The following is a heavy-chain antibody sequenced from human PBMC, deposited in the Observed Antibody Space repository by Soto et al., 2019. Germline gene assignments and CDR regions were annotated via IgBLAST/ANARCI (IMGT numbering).Heavy chain of an antibody. CDR3: ARDLSIFLFDY. D-gene: IGHD3-9*01. J-gene: IGHJ4*02. Sequence: QVQLVQSGAEVKKPGASVKVSCKASGYTFTSYGISWVRQAPGQGLEWMGWISAHNGNTKYAQKLQGRVTMTTDTSTRTASMELRSLRSDDTAVYYCARDLSIFLFDYWGQGTLVTVSS. V-gene: IGHV1-18*01. CDR1: GYTFTSYG. CDR2: ISAHNGNT.